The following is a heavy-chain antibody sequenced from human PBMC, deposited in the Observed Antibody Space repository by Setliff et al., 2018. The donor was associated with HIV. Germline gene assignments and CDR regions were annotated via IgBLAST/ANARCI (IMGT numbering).Heavy chain of an antibody. V-gene: IGHV4-39*01. Sequence: PSETLSLTCTFSGGSISSGAYYWGWIRQPPGKGLEWIGSIYYSGRTYYNPSPKSRLTISVDTSENHFSLTLNSVTAADTAVYYCARHPSYSSDHPPLYFDYWGQGTLVTV. CDR1: GGSISSGAYY. D-gene: IGHD6-19*01. J-gene: IGHJ4*02. CDR3: ARHPSYSSDHPPLYFDY. CDR2: IYYSGRT.